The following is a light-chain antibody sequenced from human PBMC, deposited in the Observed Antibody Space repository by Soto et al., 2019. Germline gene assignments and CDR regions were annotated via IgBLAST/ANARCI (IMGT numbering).Light chain of an antibody. J-gene: IGLJ3*02. CDR2: DTS. Sequence: QDVVTQEPSLTVSPGGTVTLTCGSSAGAVTSGQYPFWFQQKPGQAPKTLIYDTSRRHSWTPARFSGSLLGGKAALTLSGTQPEDEAEYYCLLSYNGVQVFGGGTKLTVL. CDR3: LLSYNGVQV. V-gene: IGLV7-46*01. CDR1: AGAVTSGQY.